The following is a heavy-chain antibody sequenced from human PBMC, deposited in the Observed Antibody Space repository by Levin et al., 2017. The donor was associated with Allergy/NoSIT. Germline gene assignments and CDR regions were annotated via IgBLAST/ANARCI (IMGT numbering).Heavy chain of an antibody. J-gene: IGHJ3*02. CDR2: IKSKADGETT. Sequence: GESLKISCAASGFTFSSAWMTWVRQAPGKGLEWLGRIKSKADGETTDYVAPVKGRFTISRDDSANTVYLQMNSLKTEDTAVYYCTTGYCSGGSCVAFDIWGQGTMVTVSS. V-gene: IGHV3-15*01. CDR3: TTGYCSGGSCVAFDI. D-gene: IGHD2-15*01. CDR1: GFTFSSAW.